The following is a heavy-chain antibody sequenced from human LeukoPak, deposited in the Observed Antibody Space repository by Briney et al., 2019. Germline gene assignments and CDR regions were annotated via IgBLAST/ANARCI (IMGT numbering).Heavy chain of an antibody. D-gene: IGHD3-9*01. J-gene: IGHJ5*02. CDR2: INPNSGGT. V-gene: IGHV1-2*02. CDR3: ARDYDILTGYLLFDP. Sequence: GASVKVSCKASGYTFTGYYMHWVRQAPGQGLEWMGWINPNSGGTNYARKFQGRVTMTRDTSISTAYMELSRLRSDDTAVYYCARDYDILTGYLLFDPWGQGTLVTVSS. CDR1: GYTFTGYY.